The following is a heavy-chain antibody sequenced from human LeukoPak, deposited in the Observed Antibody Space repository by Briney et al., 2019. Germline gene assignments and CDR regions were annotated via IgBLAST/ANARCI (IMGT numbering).Heavy chain of an antibody. CDR3: ARVLVGGRGFEFRSPRTVPRNVNAFDI. CDR1: GGSFSGHY. D-gene: IGHD1-14*01. V-gene: IGHV4-34*01. Sequence: SETLSLTCAVYGGSFSGHYWSWIRQPPGKGLEWIGEINHSGSTNYNPSLKSRVTISVDTSKNQFSLKLSSVTAADTAVYYCARVLVGGRGFEFRSPRTVPRNVNAFDIWGQGTMVTVSS. J-gene: IGHJ3*02. CDR2: INHSGST.